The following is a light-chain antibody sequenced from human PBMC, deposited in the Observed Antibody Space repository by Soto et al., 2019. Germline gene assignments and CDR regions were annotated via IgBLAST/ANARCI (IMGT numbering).Light chain of an antibody. Sequence: QSALTQPPSASGSPGQSVTISCTGTSSDVGGYNYVSWYQQHPGKAPKLMIYEGSKRPSGVPDRFSGSKSGNTASLTVSGLQAEDVADYYCSSYAGSNNLVFGGGTKLTVL. J-gene: IGLJ3*02. CDR3: SSYAGSNNLV. CDR2: EGS. CDR1: SSDVGGYNY. V-gene: IGLV2-8*01.